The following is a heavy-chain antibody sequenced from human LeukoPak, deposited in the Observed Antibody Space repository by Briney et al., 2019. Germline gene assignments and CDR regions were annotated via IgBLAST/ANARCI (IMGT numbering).Heavy chain of an antibody. CDR3: AREDRDYYGRGGNWFDP. V-gene: IGHV4-34*01. CDR1: GGSFSGYY. D-gene: IGHD3-10*02. J-gene: IGHJ5*02. CDR2: INHSGST. Sequence: SETLSLTCAVYGGSFSGYYWSWIRQPPGKGLEWIGEINHSGSTNYNPSLKSRVTISVDTSKNQFSLKLSSVTAADTAVYYCAREDRDYYGRGGNWFDPWGQGTLVTVSS.